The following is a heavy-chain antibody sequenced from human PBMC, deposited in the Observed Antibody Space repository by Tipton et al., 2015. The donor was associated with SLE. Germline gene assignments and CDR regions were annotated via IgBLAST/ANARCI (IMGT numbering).Heavy chain of an antibody. CDR1: GASIRSQY. V-gene: IGHV4-59*11. D-gene: IGHD3-22*01. CDR3: ARGDSNGYFAY. Sequence: TLSLTCSVSGASIRSQYWGWIRQPPGKGLEWIGYIYHSGSTNYNPSLKSRVTISVDTSKNQFSLKLSSVTAADTAVYYCARGDSNGYFAYWGQGTLVTVSS. CDR2: IYHSGST. J-gene: IGHJ4*02.